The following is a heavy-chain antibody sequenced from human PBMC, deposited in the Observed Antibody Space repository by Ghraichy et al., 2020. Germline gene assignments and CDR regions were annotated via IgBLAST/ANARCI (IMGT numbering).Heavy chain of an antibody. CDR1: GFTFRSYA. CDR2: VSGNSGST. V-gene: IGHV3-23*01. CDR3: AKEAQLALS. Sequence: LSLTCAASGFTFRSYAMSWVRQAPGKGLEWVSAVSGNSGSTYYADSVKGRFTISRDNSKNTLYLQMNSLRAEDTAVYYRAKEAQLALSWGQGILVAVSS. J-gene: IGHJ4*02. D-gene: IGHD6-6*01.